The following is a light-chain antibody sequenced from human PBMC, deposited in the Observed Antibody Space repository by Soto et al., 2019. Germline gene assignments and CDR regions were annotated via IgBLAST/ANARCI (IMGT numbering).Light chain of an antibody. CDR2: TAS. V-gene: IGKV1-39*01. CDR1: QDIIKS. J-gene: IGKJ1*01. Sequence: DIQMTQSPSSLSASIGDKITITCRATQDIIKSLNWYQQKPGKAPKLLINTASSLQSEVPSRFSGSGSGTDFTLTISSLQPEDFATYFCQQSFIKPWTFGQGTKVDI. CDR3: QQSFIKPWT.